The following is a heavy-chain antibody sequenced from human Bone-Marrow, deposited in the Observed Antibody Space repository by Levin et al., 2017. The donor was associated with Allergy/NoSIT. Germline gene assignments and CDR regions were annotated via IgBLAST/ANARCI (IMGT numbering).Heavy chain of an antibody. D-gene: IGHD4-17*01. J-gene: IGHJ4*02. CDR2: IIPILGIA. CDR3: ARDLGTLTTVTNDDY. V-gene: IGHV1-69*04. Sequence: SVKVSCKASGGTFSSYAISWVRQAPGQGLEWMGRIIPILGIANYAQKFQGRVTITADKSTSTAYMELSSLRSEDTVVYYCARDLGTLTTVTNDDYWGQGTLVTVSS. CDR1: GGTFSSYA.